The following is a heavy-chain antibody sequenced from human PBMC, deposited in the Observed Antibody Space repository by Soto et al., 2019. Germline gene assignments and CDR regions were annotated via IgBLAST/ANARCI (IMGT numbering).Heavy chain of an antibody. CDR3: ARADWADSSFPGPRVIALYS. J-gene: IGHJ3*02. Sequence: SATLSVTCAVSCGSISSGGYSWIWIRQPPGKGPEWIGYIYHSGSTYYNPSLKSRVTISVDRSKNQFSLKLSSVTAADTAVYYCARADWADSSFPGPRVIALYSWGQVKMVTFSS. CDR1: CGSISSGGYS. CDR2: IYHSGST. V-gene: IGHV4-30-2*01. D-gene: IGHD3-22*01.